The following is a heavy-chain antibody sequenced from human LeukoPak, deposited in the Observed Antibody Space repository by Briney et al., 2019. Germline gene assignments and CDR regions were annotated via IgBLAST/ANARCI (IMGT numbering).Heavy chain of an antibody. CDR3: ARVRLADERAWAY. J-gene: IGHJ4*02. CDR2: ITPKSGDT. D-gene: IGHD3-3*02. Sequence: ASVRVSCKASGYTFSDFYIHWVRQAPGQGLEYVGWITPKSGDTYSPQRFQGRVTMTRDASISTAYMELSSLRSDDTAVYFCARVRLADERAWAYWGQGTLVTVSS. V-gene: IGHV1-2*02. CDR1: GYTFSDFY.